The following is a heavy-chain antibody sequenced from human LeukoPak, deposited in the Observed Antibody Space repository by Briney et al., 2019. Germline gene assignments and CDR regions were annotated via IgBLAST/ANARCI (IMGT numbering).Heavy chain of an antibody. Sequence: GGSLRLSCAASGFTFSTYAMSWVRRAPGKGLEWVSAISGSGGSTYYADSVKGRFTISRDNSKNTLYLQMNSLRAEDTAVYYCAKDLRWLQMRGNFDYWGQGTLVTVSS. D-gene: IGHD5-24*01. J-gene: IGHJ4*02. V-gene: IGHV3-23*01. CDR1: GFTFSTYA. CDR2: ISGSGGST. CDR3: AKDLRWLQMRGNFDY.